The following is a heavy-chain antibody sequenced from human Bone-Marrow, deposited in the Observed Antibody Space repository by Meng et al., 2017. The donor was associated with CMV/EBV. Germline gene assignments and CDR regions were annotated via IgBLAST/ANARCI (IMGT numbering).Heavy chain of an antibody. D-gene: IGHD6-13*01. J-gene: IGHJ4*02. Sequence: SETLSLTCTVSGGSISSSSYYWGWIRQPPGKGLEWIGSIYYSGSTYYNPSLKSRVTISVDTSKNQFSLKLSSVTAADTAVYYCARVPYSSSWGYFDYWGQGTLVTVSS. CDR3: ARVPYSSSWGYFDY. CDR1: GGSISSSSYY. CDR2: IYYSGST. V-gene: IGHV4-39*07.